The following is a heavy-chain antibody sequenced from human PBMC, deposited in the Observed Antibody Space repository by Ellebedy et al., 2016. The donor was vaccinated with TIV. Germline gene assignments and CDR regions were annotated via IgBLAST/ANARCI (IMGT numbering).Heavy chain of an antibody. J-gene: IGHJ4*02. CDR3: ARVYYGEEDYFDY. CDR2: INSDGSST. Sequence: GESLKISCAASGFTFSSYWMHWVRQAPGKGLVWVSRINSDGSSTSYADSVKGRFTISRDNAKNTLHLQMNSLRAEDTAVYYCARVYYGEEDYFDYWGQGTLVTVSS. CDR1: GFTFSSYW. V-gene: IGHV3-74*01. D-gene: IGHD4-17*01.